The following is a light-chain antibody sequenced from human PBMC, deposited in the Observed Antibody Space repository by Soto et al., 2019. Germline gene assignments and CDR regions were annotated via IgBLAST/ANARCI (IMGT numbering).Light chain of an antibody. CDR2: DAS. CDR1: QSVSNY. Sequence: EIVLTQSPATLSLSPGERATVSCRASQSVSNYLAWYQQKPGQAPRLLMYDASNRATGIPARFSGSGSGTDCTLTITSLEPEDFAVYYCQQRSDWPLTFGGGTKVEIK. J-gene: IGKJ4*01. V-gene: IGKV3-11*01. CDR3: QQRSDWPLT.